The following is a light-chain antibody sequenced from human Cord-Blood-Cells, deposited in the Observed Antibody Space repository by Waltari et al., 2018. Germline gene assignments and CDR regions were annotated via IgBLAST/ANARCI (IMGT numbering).Light chain of an antibody. CDR3: QQRSNWPLT. CDR2: DAS. Sequence: IVLTQSPATLSSSPGERATLSCRTSQSVSSYLAWYQQKPVQAPRLLIYDASNRATGIPARFSGSGSGTDFTLTISSLEPEDFAVYYCQQRSNWPLTFGGGTKVEIK. J-gene: IGKJ4*01. CDR1: QSVSSY. V-gene: IGKV3-11*01.